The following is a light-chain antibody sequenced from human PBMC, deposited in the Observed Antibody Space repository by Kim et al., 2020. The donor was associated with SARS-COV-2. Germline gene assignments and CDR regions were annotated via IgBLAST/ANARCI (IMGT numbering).Light chain of an antibody. J-gene: IGKJ4*01. CDR2: AVF. CDR3: QYYESSLT. Sequence: EIVLTQSPGTLSVSPGERVTLSCRTSQTVSNGYLGWFQQKPGQAPRLLIYAVFSRATGIPDRFSGSGSGTDFTLTISRLEPEDFAVYYCQYYESSLTFGGGTKVDIK. V-gene: IGKV3-20*01. CDR1: QTVSNGY.